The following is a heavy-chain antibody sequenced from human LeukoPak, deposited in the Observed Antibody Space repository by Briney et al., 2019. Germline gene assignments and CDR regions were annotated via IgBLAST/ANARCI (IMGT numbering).Heavy chain of an antibody. CDR3: ARDNRVLISSSTNFDY. CDR2: ISSSSSYI. V-gene: IGHV3-21*01. D-gene: IGHD6-6*01. CDR1: GFTFSSYT. J-gene: IGHJ4*02. Sequence: GGSLRLSCAASGFTFSSYTMNWVRQAPGKGLEWVSSISSSSSYIYYAESVKGRFTISRDNAKNSLYLQMNSLRAEDTAVYYCARDNRVLISSSTNFDYWGQGTLVTVSS.